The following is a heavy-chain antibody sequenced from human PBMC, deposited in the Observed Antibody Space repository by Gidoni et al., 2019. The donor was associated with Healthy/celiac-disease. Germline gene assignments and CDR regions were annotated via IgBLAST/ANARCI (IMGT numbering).Heavy chain of an antibody. CDR1: GFTFSSYG. Sequence: QVQLVESGGGVVPGRSLSLSCAASGFTFSSYGMHWVRQAPGKGLEWVAVISYDGSNKYYADSVKGRFTISRDNSKNTLYLQMNSLRAEDTAVYYCAKGVSSSAFDYWGQGTLVTVSS. D-gene: IGHD6-6*01. J-gene: IGHJ4*02. CDR2: ISYDGSNK. V-gene: IGHV3-30*18. CDR3: AKGVSSSAFDY.